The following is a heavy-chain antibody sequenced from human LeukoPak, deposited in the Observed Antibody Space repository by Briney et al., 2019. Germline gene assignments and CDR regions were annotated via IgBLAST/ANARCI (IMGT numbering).Heavy chain of an antibody. J-gene: IGHJ3*02. CDR2: IYYSGST. V-gene: IGHV4-59*01. D-gene: IGHD3-22*01. Sequence: SETLSLTCTVSGGSISSYYWSWIRQPPGKGLEGIGYIYYSGSTNYNPSLKSRVTISVDTSKNQFSLKLSSVTAADTAVYYCARLVTRGYYDSSGRRIDAFDIWGQGTMVTVSS. CDR3: ARLVTRGYYDSSGRRIDAFDI. CDR1: GGSISSYY.